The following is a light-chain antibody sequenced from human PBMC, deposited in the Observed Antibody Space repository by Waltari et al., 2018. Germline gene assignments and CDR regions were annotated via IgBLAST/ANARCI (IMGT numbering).Light chain of an antibody. Sequence: QLVVTQSPSASASLGASVKLTCTLSSGHSSNVIAWLQQQPAKGPRYLLKVNSEGSHSKGDEIPDRFSGSSSGAERYLTISNLQSEDEADYYCQTGGHGTWVVGGGTKLTVL. CDR2: VNSEGSH. V-gene: IGLV4-69*01. J-gene: IGLJ3*02. CDR1: SGHSSNV. CDR3: QTGGHGTWV.